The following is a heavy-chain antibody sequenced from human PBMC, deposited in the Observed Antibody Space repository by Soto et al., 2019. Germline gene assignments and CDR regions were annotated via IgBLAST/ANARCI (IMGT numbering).Heavy chain of an antibody. D-gene: IGHD6-13*01. CDR3: ARRGSSWSNPLDY. Sequence: QVQLQESGPGLVKPSETLTLTCTVSGGSISSYYWSWIRQPPGKGLEWIGYIYHSGSSNYNPSLNSRVTISIDTSKNQFSLKLTSVTAADTAVYYCARRGSSWSNPLDYWGQGTLVTVSS. J-gene: IGHJ4*02. CDR1: GGSISSYY. V-gene: IGHV4-59*08. CDR2: IYHSGSS.